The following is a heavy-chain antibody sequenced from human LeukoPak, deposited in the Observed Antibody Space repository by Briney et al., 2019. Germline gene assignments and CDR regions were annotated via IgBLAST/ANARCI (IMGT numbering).Heavy chain of an antibody. V-gene: IGHV3-66*01. CDR1: GFTVSSNY. CDR3: ARRYITGWHFDY. Sequence: GGSLRLSCAASGFTVSSNYMGWVRQAPGKGLEWVSVIYSGGSTYYADSVKGRFTIPRDNSENTLYLQMNSLRAEDTAVYYCARRYITGWHFDYWGQGTLVTVSS. CDR2: IYSGGST. D-gene: IGHD6-19*01. J-gene: IGHJ4*02.